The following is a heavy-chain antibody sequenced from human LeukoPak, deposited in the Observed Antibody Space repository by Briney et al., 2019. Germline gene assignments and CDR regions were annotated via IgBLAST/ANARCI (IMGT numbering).Heavy chain of an antibody. Sequence: GGSLRLSCAASGFTFSSYSMNWVRQAPGKGLEWVSYISSSSSTIYYADSVKGRFTISRDNAKNSLYLQMNSLRAEDTAVYYCARVKYYYGSGSYRYFDYWGQGTLVTVSS. V-gene: IGHV3-48*04. CDR2: ISSSSSTI. CDR1: GFTFSSYS. D-gene: IGHD3-10*01. J-gene: IGHJ4*02. CDR3: ARVKYYYGSGSYRYFDY.